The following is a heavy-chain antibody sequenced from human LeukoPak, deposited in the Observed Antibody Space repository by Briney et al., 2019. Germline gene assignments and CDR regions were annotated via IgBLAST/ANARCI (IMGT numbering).Heavy chain of an antibody. Sequence: GRSLRLSCAASGFTFSSYGMHWVRQAPGKGLEWVAVISYDGSNKYYADSVKGRFTISRHNSKNTLYLQMNSLRAEDTAVYYCATIAAWGQGTLVTVSS. J-gene: IGHJ5*02. CDR2: ISYDGSNK. CDR1: GFTFSSYG. V-gene: IGHV3-30*03. CDR3: ATIAA. D-gene: IGHD6-13*01.